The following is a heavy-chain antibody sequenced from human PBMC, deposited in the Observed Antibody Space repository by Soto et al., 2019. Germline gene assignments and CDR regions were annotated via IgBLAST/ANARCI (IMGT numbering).Heavy chain of an antibody. CDR3: ARRWGGTFDI. J-gene: IGHJ3*02. D-gene: IGHD3-10*01. CDR1: GGYISSYY. Sequence: SETLSLTCTVSGGYISSYYWSWIRQPPGKGLEWIGYIYYSGSTNYNPSLKSRVTISVDTSKNQFSLRLNSVTAADTAVYYCARRWGGTFDIWGQGTMVTVSS. V-gene: IGHV4-59*08. CDR2: IYYSGST.